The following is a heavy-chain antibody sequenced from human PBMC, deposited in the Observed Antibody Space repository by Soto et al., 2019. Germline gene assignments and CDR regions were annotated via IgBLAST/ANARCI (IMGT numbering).Heavy chain of an antibody. CDR3: AKGRGLIYCSSTSCPGYFDY. D-gene: IGHD2-2*01. Sequence: GGSLRLSCAASGFTFSSYAMSWVRQAPGKGLEWVSAISGSGGSTYYADSVKGRFTISRDNSKNTLYLQMNSLRAEDTAVYYCAKGRGLIYCSSTSCPGYFDYWGQGTLVTVSS. J-gene: IGHJ4*02. V-gene: IGHV3-23*01. CDR2: ISGSGGST. CDR1: GFTFSSYA.